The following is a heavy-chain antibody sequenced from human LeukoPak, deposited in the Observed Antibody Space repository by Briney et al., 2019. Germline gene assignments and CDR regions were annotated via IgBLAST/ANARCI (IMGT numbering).Heavy chain of an antibody. CDR1: GFTFSSYE. Sequence: QPGGSLRLSCAASGFTFSSYEMNWVRQAPGKGLEWVSYISSSGSTIYYADSVKGRFTISRDNAKNSLYLQMSSLRAEDTAVYYCARVMSYKVRYFQHWGQGTLVTVSS. V-gene: IGHV3-48*03. D-gene: IGHD1-26*01. J-gene: IGHJ1*01. CDR2: ISSSGSTI. CDR3: ARVMSYKVRYFQH.